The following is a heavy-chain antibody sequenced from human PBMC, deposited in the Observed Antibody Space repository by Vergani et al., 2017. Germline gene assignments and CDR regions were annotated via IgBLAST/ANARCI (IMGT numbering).Heavy chain of an antibody. D-gene: IGHD1-26*01. J-gene: IGHJ6*02. Sequence: QVQLVESGGGVVQPGGSLRLSCAASGFTFSSYGMHWVRPAPGKGLEWVAFIRYDGSNKYYADSVKGRFTISRDNSKNTLYLQMNSLRAEDTAVYYCAKDTGSYNYYYYGMDVWGQGTTVTVSS. CDR2: IRYDGSNK. V-gene: IGHV3-30*02. CDR3: AKDTGSYNYYYYGMDV. CDR1: GFTFSSYG.